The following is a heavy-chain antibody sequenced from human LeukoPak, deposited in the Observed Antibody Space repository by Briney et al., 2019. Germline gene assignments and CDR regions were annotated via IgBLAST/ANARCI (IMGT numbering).Heavy chain of an antibody. J-gene: IGHJ6*03. Sequence: ASVKVSCKASGYTFTSYGISWVRQAPGQGLEWMGWISAYNGNTNYAQKLQGRVTMTTDTSTSTAYMELRSLRSDDTAVYYCARHQRGYSGPQIYYYMDVWGKGTTVTISS. CDR2: ISAYNGNT. D-gene: IGHD5-12*01. CDR3: ARHQRGYSGPQIYYYMDV. CDR1: GYTFTSYG. V-gene: IGHV1-18*01.